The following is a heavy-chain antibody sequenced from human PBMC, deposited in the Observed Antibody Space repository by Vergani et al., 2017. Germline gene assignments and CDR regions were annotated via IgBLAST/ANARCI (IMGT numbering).Heavy chain of an antibody. Sequence: EVQLLESGGNLVQPGGSLRLSCAASGFTFTNFAMTWVRQAPGEGLEWVSGISGSGGFTYYADSVKGRFTISRDNSKNTLYLQMNNLRAADTAVYYCAMSGYCAHGVCYMTYYYYMDVWGKGTAVTVSS. J-gene: IGHJ6*03. CDR3: AMSGYCAHGVCYMTYYYYMDV. CDR2: ISGSGGFT. CDR1: GFTFTNFA. V-gene: IGHV3-23*01. D-gene: IGHD2-8*01.